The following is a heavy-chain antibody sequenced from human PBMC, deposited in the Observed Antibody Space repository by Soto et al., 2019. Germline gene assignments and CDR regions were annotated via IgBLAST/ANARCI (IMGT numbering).Heavy chain of an antibody. CDR3: AKDCADIVWVVAALQRYNCFDL. CDR1: GFTFSSYA. D-gene: IGHD2-15*01. Sequence: GGSLRLSCAASGFTFSSYAMSWVRQAPGKGLEWVSAISGSGGSTYYADSVKGRFTISRDNSKNTLYLQMNSLRAEDTAVYYCAKDCADIVWVVAALQRYNCFDLWGKATRVTVSS. J-gene: IGHJ5*02. V-gene: IGHV3-23*01. CDR2: ISGSGGST.